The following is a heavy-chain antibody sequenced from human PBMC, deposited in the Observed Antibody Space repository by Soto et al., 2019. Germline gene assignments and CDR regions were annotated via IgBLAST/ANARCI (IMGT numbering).Heavy chain of an antibody. V-gene: IGHV1-69*13. CDR3: ARAPVERYKDGNKVLVFDY. D-gene: IGHD1-1*01. Sequence: SVKVSCKASGGTFSSYAISWVRQAPGQGLEWMGGIIPIFGTANYAQKFQGRVTITADESTSTAYMELSSLRSEDTAVYYCARAPVERYKDGNKVLVFDYWGQGTLVTVSS. J-gene: IGHJ4*02. CDR2: IIPIFGTA. CDR1: GGTFSSYA.